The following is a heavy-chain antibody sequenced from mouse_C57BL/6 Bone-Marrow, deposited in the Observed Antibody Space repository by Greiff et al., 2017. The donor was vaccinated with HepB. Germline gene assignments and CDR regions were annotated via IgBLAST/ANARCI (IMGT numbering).Heavy chain of an antibody. CDR1: GYTFTSYW. V-gene: IGHV1-64*01. CDR2: IHPNSGST. CDR3: AHYYGSSPSYWYFDV. D-gene: IGHD1-1*01. J-gene: IGHJ1*03. Sequence: VKLQQPGAELVKPGASVKLSCKASGYTFTSYWMHWVKQRPGQGLEWIGMIHPNSGSTNYNEKFKSKATLTVDKSSSTAYMQLSSLTSEDSAVYYCAHYYGSSPSYWYFDVWGTGTTVTVSS.